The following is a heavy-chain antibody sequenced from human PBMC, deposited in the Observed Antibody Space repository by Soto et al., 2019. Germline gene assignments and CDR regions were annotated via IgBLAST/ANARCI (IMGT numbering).Heavy chain of an antibody. V-gene: IGHV3-30*18. J-gene: IGHJ4*02. Sequence: GGSLRLSCAASGFTFSSYGMHWVRQAPGKGLEWVAVISYDGSNKYYADSVKGRFTISRDNSKNTLYLQMNSLRAEDTAVYYCAKDVLPAAAGNKHPIDYWGQGTLVTVSS. D-gene: IGHD6-13*01. CDR3: AKDVLPAAAGNKHPIDY. CDR2: ISYDGSNK. CDR1: GFTFSSYG.